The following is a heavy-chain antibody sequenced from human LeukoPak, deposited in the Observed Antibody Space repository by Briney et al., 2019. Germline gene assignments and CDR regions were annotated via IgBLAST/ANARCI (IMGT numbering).Heavy chain of an antibody. V-gene: IGHV1-18*01. CDR3: ARTPPYNDFWSGYRSTSLDS. CDR1: GYTFTNYG. J-gene: IGHJ4*02. Sequence: AASVKVSCKASGYTFTNYGIAWVRQAPGQGLEWMGWISAYNGKTNHAHKLQGRVTMTTDTSSRTAYMELRSLTSDDTAVYYCARTPPYNDFWSGYRSTSLDSWGQGTLVTVSS. CDR2: ISAYNGKT. D-gene: IGHD3-3*01.